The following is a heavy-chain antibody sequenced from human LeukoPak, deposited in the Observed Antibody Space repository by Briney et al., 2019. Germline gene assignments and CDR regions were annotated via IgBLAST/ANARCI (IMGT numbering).Heavy chain of an antibody. CDR3: ARTHPDYYYYYMDV. CDR1: GFTFSSYA. V-gene: IGHV3-30*14. CDR2: ISYEGSTE. J-gene: IGHJ6*03. Sequence: PGGSLRLSCAASGFTFSSYAMHWVRQAPGKGLEWVAVISYEGSTEYYADSVKGRFTISRDNSKNTLYLQMGSLRAEDMAVYYCARTHPDYYYYYMDVWGKGTTVTVSS.